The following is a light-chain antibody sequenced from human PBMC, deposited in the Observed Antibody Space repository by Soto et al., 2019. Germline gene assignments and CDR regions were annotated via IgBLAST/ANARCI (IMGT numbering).Light chain of an antibody. Sequence: QSALTQPASMSGSPGQSITISCTGTSSGVGSYTLVSWYQQHPGKAPKLLIYEGIKRPSGVSSRFSGSKSGNTASLTISGLQAEDEADYYCCSYVGANVFGGGTKVTVL. J-gene: IGLJ3*02. V-gene: IGLV2-23*01. CDR1: SSGVGSYTL. CDR2: EGI. CDR3: CSYVGANV.